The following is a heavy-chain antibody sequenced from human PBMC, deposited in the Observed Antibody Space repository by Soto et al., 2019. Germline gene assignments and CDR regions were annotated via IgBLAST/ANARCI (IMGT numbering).Heavy chain of an antibody. D-gene: IGHD4-17*01. CDR1: GYSFAGYW. Sequence: PGESLNISCKGSGYSFAGYWITWLRQKPGKGLEWMGRIDPSDSQTYYSPSFQGHVTISATKSITTVYLQWSSLKASDTAMYYCARLGEDHYGATFPVYYGMDVWGQGTTVTVSS. CDR3: ARLGEDHYGATFPVYYGMDV. V-gene: IGHV5-10-1*01. J-gene: IGHJ6*02. CDR2: IDPSDSQT.